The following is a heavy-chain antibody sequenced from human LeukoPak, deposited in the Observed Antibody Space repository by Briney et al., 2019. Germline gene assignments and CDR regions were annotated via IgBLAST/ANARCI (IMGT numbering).Heavy chain of an antibody. Sequence: PGGSLGLSCAASGFTFSSYSMNWVRQAPGKGLEWVSSISSSSSYIYYADSVKGRLTISRDNAKNSLYLQMNSLRAEDTAVYYCARDPSSGWYWGHSVAFDIWGQGTMVTVSS. CDR2: ISSSSSYI. D-gene: IGHD6-19*01. V-gene: IGHV3-21*01. CDR1: GFTFSSYS. CDR3: ARDPSSGWYWGHSVAFDI. J-gene: IGHJ3*02.